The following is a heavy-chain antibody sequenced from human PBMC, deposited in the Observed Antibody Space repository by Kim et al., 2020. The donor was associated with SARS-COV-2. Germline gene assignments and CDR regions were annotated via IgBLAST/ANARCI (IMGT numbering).Heavy chain of an antibody. V-gene: IGHV1-69*13. Sequence: SVKVSCKASGRTFSIYVINWVRQAPGQGLEWMGGIIPIFGTANYAQKFHDRVTITADESTSTAYMEVSSVRSDDTAVYYCARRETKWDAFDIWGQGTMVTVSS. D-gene: IGHD1-7*01. CDR1: GRTFSIYV. CDR3: ARRETKWDAFDI. J-gene: IGHJ3*02. CDR2: IIPIFGTA.